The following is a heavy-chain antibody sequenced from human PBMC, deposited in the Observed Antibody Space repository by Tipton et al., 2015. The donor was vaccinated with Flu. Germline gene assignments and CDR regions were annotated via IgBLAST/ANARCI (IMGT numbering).Heavy chain of an antibody. Sequence: SLRLSCVVSGFTFANAAMSWVRQAPGKGLEWVAAISISGDKTFYADPVRGRFTISRDSSTSTLYLQMHSVRVDDTDVYYCAKELRPNEYWGQGTLVSVSP. V-gene: IGHV3-23*01. CDR2: ISISGDKT. CDR1: GFTFANAA. J-gene: IGHJ4*02. D-gene: IGHD2-15*01. CDR3: AKELRPNEY.